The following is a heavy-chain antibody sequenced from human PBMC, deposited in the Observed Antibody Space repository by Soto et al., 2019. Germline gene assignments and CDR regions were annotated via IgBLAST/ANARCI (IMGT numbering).Heavy chain of an antibody. CDR1: GYTFTGYY. D-gene: IGHD6-19*01. Sequence: QVQLVQSGAEVKKPGASVKVSCKASGYTFTGYYMHWVRQAPGQGLEWMGWINPNSGGTNYAQKFQGWVTMTRDTSISTAYMELSRLRSDDTAVYYGARDWGSGWYYFDYWGQGTLVTVSS. J-gene: IGHJ4*02. V-gene: IGHV1-2*04. CDR3: ARDWGSGWYYFDY. CDR2: INPNSGGT.